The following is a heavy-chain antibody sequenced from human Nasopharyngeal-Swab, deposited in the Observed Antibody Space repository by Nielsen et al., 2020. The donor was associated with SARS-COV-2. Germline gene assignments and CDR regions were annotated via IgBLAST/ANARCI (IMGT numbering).Heavy chain of an antibody. Sequence: ASVKVSCKASGYTFTSYAMNWVRQAPGQGLEWMGWINTNTGNPTYAQGFTGRLVFSLDTSVSTAYLQISSLKAEDTAVYYCARGGGVRRYYDSSGYYYYYYGMDVWGQGTTVTVSS. V-gene: IGHV7-4-1*02. D-gene: IGHD3-22*01. J-gene: IGHJ6*02. CDR2: INTNTGNP. CDR1: GYTFTSYA. CDR3: ARGGGVRRYYDSSGYYYYYYGMDV.